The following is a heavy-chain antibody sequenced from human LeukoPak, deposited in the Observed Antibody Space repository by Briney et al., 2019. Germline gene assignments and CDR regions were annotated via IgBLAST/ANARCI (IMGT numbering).Heavy chain of an antibody. D-gene: IGHD1-1*01. J-gene: IGHJ3*02. CDR3: ATTWTSLLHDAFDI. CDR2: ISGSGDST. V-gene: IGHV3-23*01. Sequence: GGSLRLSCAASGFTFSSYAVSWVRQAPGKGLEWVSFISGSGDSTYYADSLRGRFTISRDNSKNTLYLQMNSLRAEDTAVYYCATTWTSLLHDAFDIWGQGTMVTVSS. CDR1: GFTFSSYA.